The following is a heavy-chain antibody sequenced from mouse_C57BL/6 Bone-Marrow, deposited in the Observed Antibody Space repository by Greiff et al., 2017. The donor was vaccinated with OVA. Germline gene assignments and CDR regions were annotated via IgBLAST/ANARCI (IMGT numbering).Heavy chain of an antibody. CDR2: IYPRSGNT. J-gene: IGHJ3*01. Sequence: VMLVESGAELARPGASVKLSCKASGYTFTSYGISWVKQRTGQGLEWIGEIYPRSGNTYYNEKFKGKATLTADKSSSTAYMELRSLTSEDSAVYVCARGGRFAYWGQGTLVTVSA. CDR1: GYTFTSYG. V-gene: IGHV1-81*01. CDR3: ARGGRFAY. D-gene: IGHD3-3*01.